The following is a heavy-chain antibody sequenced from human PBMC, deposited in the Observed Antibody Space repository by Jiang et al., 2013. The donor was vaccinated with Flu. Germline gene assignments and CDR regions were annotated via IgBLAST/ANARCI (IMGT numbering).Heavy chain of an antibody. D-gene: IGHD6-19*01. Sequence: KPTQTLTLTCTFSGFSLNTDGVRVSWIRQPPGKALEWLARIDWDDDKFYSTSLKTRLTISKDTSKNQVVLTMTNMDPVDTATYYCARMNKGSGWEMNAFDIWGQGTMVTVSS. V-gene: IGHV2-70*04. J-gene: IGHJ3*02. CDR3: ARMNKGSGWEMNAFDI. CDR1: GFSLNTDGVR. CDR2: IDWDDDK.